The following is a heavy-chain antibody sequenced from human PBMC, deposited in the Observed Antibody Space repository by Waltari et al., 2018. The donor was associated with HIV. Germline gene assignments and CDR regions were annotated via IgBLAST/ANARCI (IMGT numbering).Heavy chain of an antibody. CDR3: ARGLPKQWLAYFDY. D-gene: IGHD6-19*01. Sequence: EVQLVQSGAEVKKPGESLKISCKSSGYNFTTYWIGWVRQMPGKGLEWMGITQPGDADTRYSPSFQGQVTISADKSISTAFLQWSSLKSSDTAMYYCARGLPKQWLAYFDYWGQGTLVTVSS. J-gene: IGHJ4*02. V-gene: IGHV5-51*01. CDR2: TQPGDADT. CDR1: GYNFTTYW.